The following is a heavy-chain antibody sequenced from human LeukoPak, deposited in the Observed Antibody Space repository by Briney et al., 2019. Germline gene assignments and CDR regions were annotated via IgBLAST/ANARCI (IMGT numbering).Heavy chain of an antibody. D-gene: IGHD5-12*01. CDR3: ARRRLRLTNWFDP. V-gene: IGHV4-34*01. Sequence: PSETLSLTCAVYGGSFSGYYWSWIRQHPGKGLEWIGEINHSGSTNYNPSLKSRVTISVDTSKNQFSLKLSSVTAADTAVYYCARRRLRLTNWFDPWGQGTLVTVSS. J-gene: IGHJ5*02. CDR2: INHSGST. CDR1: GGSFSGYY.